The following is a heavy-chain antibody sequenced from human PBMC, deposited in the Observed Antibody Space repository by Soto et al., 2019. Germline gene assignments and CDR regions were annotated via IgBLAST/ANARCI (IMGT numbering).Heavy chain of an antibody. CDR3: ARGGAGPLPRVDP. CDR2: INAGNGNT. D-gene: IGHD6-19*01. Sequence: QVQLVQSGAEVKKPGASVKVSCKASGYTFTSYAMHWVRQAPGQRLEWMGWINAGNGNTKYSQKFQGRVTITRDTSAGTADMELGSPRSEDPGVYFCARGGAGPLPRVDPWGQGTLVTLPP. CDR1: GYTFTSYA. V-gene: IGHV1-3*01. J-gene: IGHJ5*02.